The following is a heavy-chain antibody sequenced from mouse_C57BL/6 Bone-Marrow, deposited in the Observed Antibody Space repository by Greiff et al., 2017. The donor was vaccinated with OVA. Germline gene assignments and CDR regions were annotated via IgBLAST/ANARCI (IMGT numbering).Heavy chain of an antibody. CDR1: GFTFSDYG. V-gene: IGHV5-15*01. CDR3: ARPLTGGFAY. CDR2: ISNLAYSI. J-gene: IGHJ3*01. Sequence: DVKVEESGGGLVQPGGSLKLSCAASGFTFSDYGMAWVRQAPRKGPEWVAFISNLAYSIYYADTVTGRFTISRENAKNTLYLEMSSLRSEDTAMYYCARPLTGGFAYWGQGTLVTVSA. D-gene: IGHD4-1*01.